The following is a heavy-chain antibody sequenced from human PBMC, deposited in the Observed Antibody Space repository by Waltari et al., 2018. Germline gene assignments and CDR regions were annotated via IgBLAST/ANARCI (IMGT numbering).Heavy chain of an antibody. CDR2: IRYGGSN. Sequence: QLQLQESGPGLVKPSETLSLTCPVSGGSIRSVSYYWGWVRPPPGKGLGGIGRIRYGGSNYYKPSLKSRVTISVDTSKNQFSLKLSSVTAADTAVYYCARVGGGAARLFDYWGQGTLVTVSS. J-gene: IGHJ4*02. CDR3: ARVGGGAARLFDY. CDR1: GGSIRSVSYY. V-gene: IGHV4-39*07. D-gene: IGHD6-6*01.